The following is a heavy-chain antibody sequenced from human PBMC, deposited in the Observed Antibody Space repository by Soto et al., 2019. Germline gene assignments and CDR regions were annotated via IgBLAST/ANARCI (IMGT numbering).Heavy chain of an antibody. CDR3: TSNSAGATSGTFDY. CDR2: IRSKANSYAT. D-gene: IGHD1-26*01. V-gene: IGHV3-73*01. Sequence: RGSLRLSCAASGFTFSGSAMHWVRQASGKGLEWVGRIRSKANSYATAYAASVKGRFTISRVDSKNTAYLQMNSLKTKDTAVYYCTSNSAGATSGTFDYWGQGTLVTVSS. J-gene: IGHJ4*02. CDR1: GFTFSGSA.